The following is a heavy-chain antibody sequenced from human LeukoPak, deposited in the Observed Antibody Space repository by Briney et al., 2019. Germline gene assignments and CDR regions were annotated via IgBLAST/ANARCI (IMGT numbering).Heavy chain of an antibody. CDR2: ISSGGSTI. J-gene: IGHJ5*02. CDR1: GFSFSDYY. CDR3: ARVVEMATSSFGFDP. D-gene: IGHD5-24*01. Sequence: PGGSLRLSCAASGFSFSDYYMSWVRQAPGKGLEWVSYISSGGSTIYYADSVKGRFTISRDNAKNSLYLQMNSLRAGDTAVYYCARVVEMATSSFGFDPWGQGTLVTVSS. V-gene: IGHV3-11*01.